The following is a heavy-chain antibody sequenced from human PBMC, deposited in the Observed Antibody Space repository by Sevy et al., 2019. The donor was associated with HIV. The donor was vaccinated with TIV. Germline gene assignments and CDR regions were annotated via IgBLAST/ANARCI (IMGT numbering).Heavy chain of an antibody. V-gene: IGHV1-24*01. CDR2: FDPEDAKT. CDR1: GYTXTEFS. Sequence: ASVKVSCKISGYTXTEFSMHWVRQVPGKGLEWMGSFDPEDAKTIYAQKFQGRVTMTEDTSTDTAYMELRSLRSEDTAMYYCAITREYYSDSSGYFDXWGQGTLVTVSS. CDR3: AITREYYSDSSGYFDX. J-gene: IGHJ4*02. D-gene: IGHD3-22*01.